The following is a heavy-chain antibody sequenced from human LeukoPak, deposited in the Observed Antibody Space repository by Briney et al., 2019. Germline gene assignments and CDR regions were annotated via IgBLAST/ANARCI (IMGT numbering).Heavy chain of an antibody. Sequence: GGSLRLSCAASGFTFSSYSMNWVRQAPGKGLEWVSSISNSGNYIYYADSVRGRFTISRDNAKKSLDLQMNSLRAEDTAVYYCAREAAAGNFDYWGQGTLVTVSS. V-gene: IGHV3-21*01. CDR1: GFTFSSYS. J-gene: IGHJ4*02. CDR3: AREAAAGNFDY. CDR2: ISNSGNYI. D-gene: IGHD6-13*01.